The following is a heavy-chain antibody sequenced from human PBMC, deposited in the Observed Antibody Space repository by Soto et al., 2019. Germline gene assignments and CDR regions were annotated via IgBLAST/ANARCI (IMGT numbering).Heavy chain of an antibody. D-gene: IGHD2-2*02. Sequence: PSETLSLTCTVSGGSISSGDYSWSWIRQPPGKGLEWIGYIYYSGCTSYNPSLKSRVTISVYTSKNQFSLKLSSVTAADTSVYYCARVVRYCSSNSCYTWNWFDPWGQGTLVTVSS. CDR1: GGSISSGDYS. CDR2: IYYSGCT. V-gene: IGHV4-30-4*08. J-gene: IGHJ5*02. CDR3: ARVVRYCSSNSCYTWNWFDP.